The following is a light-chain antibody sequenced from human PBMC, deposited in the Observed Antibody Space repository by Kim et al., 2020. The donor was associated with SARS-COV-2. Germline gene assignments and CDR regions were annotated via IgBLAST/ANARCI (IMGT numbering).Light chain of an antibody. CDR1: QDISNY. J-gene: IGKJ5*01. V-gene: IGKV1-33*01. Sequence: ASVGDRITITCQASQDISNYLGWYQQKPGTAPKLLIYDASTLQTGVPSRFSGSGSETDFTFTISSLQPEYIATYYCQQYDDLPITFGQGTRLEIK. CDR3: QQYDDLPIT. CDR2: DAS.